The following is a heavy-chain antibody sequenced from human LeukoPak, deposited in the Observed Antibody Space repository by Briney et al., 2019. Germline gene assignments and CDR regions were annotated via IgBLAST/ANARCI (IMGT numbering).Heavy chain of an antibody. Sequence: SETLSLTCTVSGGSISSYYWSWIRQPPGKGLEWIGYIYYSGSTNYNPSLKSRVTISVDTSKNQFSLKLSSVTAADTAVYYCAGVPAAHYYYYYGMDVWGQGTTVTVSS. CDR1: GGSISSYY. D-gene: IGHD2-2*01. CDR2: IYYSGST. J-gene: IGHJ6*02. CDR3: AGVPAAHYYYYYGMDV. V-gene: IGHV4-59*08.